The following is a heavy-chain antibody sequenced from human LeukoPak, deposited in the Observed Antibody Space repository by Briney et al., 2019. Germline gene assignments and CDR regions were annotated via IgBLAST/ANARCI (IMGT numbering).Heavy chain of an antibody. CDR1: GGSISSSSYY. CDR3: ARHGVIAAPWYV. Sequence: SETLSLTCTVSGGSISSSSYYWGWIRQPPGKGLEWIGSIYYSGSTYYNPSLKSRVTISVDTSKNQFSLKLSSVTAADTAVYYCARHGVIAAPWYVWGKGTTVTISS. V-gene: IGHV4-39*01. CDR2: IYYSGST. D-gene: IGHD6-13*01. J-gene: IGHJ6*04.